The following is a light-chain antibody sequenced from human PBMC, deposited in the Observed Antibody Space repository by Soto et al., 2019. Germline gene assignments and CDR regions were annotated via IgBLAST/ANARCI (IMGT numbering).Light chain of an antibody. Sequence: QSVLTQPASVSGSPGQSITISCTGTSSDVGGYNYVSWYQQHPGKAPKLMIYEVSDRPSGVSNRFSGSKSGNTASLTISGLQAEDKADYYCSSYTSSSTLSVVFGGGTKGTVL. CDR3: SSYTSSSTLSVV. J-gene: IGLJ2*01. CDR2: EVS. V-gene: IGLV2-14*01. CDR1: SSDVGGYNY.